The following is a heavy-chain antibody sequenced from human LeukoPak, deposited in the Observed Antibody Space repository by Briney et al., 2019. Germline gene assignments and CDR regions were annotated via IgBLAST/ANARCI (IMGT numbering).Heavy chain of an antibody. D-gene: IGHD3-22*01. J-gene: IGHJ4*02. CDR1: GFTFSSYA. CDR2: ISGSGGST. V-gene: IGHV3-23*01. Sequence: GGSLRLSCAASGFTFSSYAMSWVRQAPGKGLEWVSVISGSGGSTYYADSVKGRFTISRDNSKNTLYLQMNSLRAEDTAVYYCAKDRYYYDSSGYPHHWGQGTLVTVSS. CDR3: AKDRYYYDSSGYPHH.